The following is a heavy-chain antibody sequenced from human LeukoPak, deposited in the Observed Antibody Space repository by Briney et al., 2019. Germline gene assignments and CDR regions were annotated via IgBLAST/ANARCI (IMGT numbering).Heavy chain of an antibody. CDR2: IRGSGDNT. D-gene: IGHD3-3*01. CDR3: ARGIDEWLYLNY. CDR1: GFTFSSYA. Sequence: GGSLRLSCAASGFTFSSYAMSWVRQAPGEGLEWVSDIRGSGDNTYYTDSVRGRFTISRDNAKNSLYLQMYSLRAEDTAVYYCARGIDEWLYLNYWGQGALVTVSS. V-gene: IGHV3-23*01. J-gene: IGHJ4*02.